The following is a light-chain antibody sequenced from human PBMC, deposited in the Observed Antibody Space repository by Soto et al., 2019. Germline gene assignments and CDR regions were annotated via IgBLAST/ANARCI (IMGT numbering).Light chain of an antibody. J-gene: IGKJ4*01. CDR2: GES. CDR3: QQYNNLPLT. V-gene: IGKV3-15*01. Sequence: EIVMTQSPATLSLSPGDRATLSCRASQSVRSHLAWFQQKPGQPPRLLIFGESTRATGVPARFSGSGSVTEFTLIISSLQSEDFAVYFCQQYNNLPLTFGGGTKVDIK. CDR1: QSVRSH.